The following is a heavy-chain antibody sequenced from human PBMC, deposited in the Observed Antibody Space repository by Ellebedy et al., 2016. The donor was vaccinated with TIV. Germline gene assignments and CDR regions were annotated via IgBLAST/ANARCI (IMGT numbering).Heavy chain of an antibody. CDR3: ATGSITMVRGVTNLGFDY. CDR2: ISAYNGNT. Sequence: AASVKVSCKASGYTFTTYGISWVRQAPGQGLEWMGWISAYNGNTNYAQKLQGRVTMTTDTSTRTAYMELRSLRSDDTAVYYCATGSITMVRGVTNLGFDYWGQGTLVTVSS. J-gene: IGHJ4*02. D-gene: IGHD3-10*01. V-gene: IGHV1-18*01. CDR1: GYTFTTYG.